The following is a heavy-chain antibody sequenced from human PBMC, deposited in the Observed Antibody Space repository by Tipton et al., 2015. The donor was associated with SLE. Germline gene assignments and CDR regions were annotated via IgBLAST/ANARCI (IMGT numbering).Heavy chain of an antibody. D-gene: IGHD6-19*01. CDR3: ARTRAGTGYFDY. CDR1: GGSIGSSSYY. CDR2: IYYSGST. J-gene: IGHJ4*02. Sequence: TLSLTCTVSGGSIGSSSYYWGWIRQPPGKGLEWIGSIYYSGSTYYNPSLKSRVTISVDTSKNQFSLKLSSVTAADTAVYYCARTRAGTGYFDYWGQGTLVTVSS. V-gene: IGHV4-39*01.